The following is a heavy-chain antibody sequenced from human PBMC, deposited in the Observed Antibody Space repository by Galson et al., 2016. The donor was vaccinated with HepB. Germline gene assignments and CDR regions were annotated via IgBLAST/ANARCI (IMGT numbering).Heavy chain of an antibody. D-gene: IGHD2-8*02. V-gene: IGHV3-33*01. CDR2: IWFDGSNK. Sequence: SLRLSCAASGFTFRRHGMHWVRQAPGKGLEWMAAIWFDGSNKYYADSVKGRFTISRDNSENTLYLQMDSLRAEDTAVYYCARVGDLGGVYFDYWGRGTLVTVSS. J-gene: IGHJ4*02. CDR1: GFTFRRHG. CDR3: ARVGDLGGVYFDY.